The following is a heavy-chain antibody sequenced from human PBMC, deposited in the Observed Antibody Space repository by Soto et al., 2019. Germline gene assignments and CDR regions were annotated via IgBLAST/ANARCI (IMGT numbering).Heavy chain of an antibody. D-gene: IGHD4-17*01. CDR2: IYYSGST. CDR1: GGSISSGGYY. J-gene: IGHJ4*02. V-gene: IGHV4-31*03. Sequence: QVQLQESGPGLVKPSQTLSLTCTVSGGSISSGGYYWSWIRQHPGKGLEWIGYIYYSGSTYYNPSLKRRVTISVDTSKNQFSLKLSSVTAADTAVYYCARHVYGDRARIGGRVDYWGQGTLVTVSS. CDR3: ARHVYGDRARIGGRVDY.